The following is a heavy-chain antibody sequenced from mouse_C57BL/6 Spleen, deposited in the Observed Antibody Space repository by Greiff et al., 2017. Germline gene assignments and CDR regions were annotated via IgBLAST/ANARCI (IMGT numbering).Heavy chain of an antibody. D-gene: IGHD2-4*01. V-gene: IGHV1-55*01. CDR1: GYTFTSYW. CDR2: IYPGSGST. J-gene: IGHJ3*01. CDR3: ARIYYDYVFAY. Sequence: QVQLQQPGAELVKPGASVKMSCKASGYTFTSYWITWVKQRPGQGLEWIGDIYPGSGSTNYNEKFKSKATLTVETSSSTSYMQLSCLTSEDSAVYYCARIYYDYVFAYWGQGTLVTVSA.